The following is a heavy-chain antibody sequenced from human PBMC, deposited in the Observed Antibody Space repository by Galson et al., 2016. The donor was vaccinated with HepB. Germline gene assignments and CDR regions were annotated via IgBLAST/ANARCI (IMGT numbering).Heavy chain of an antibody. Sequence: SLRLSCAGSGFTFSDYDMHWVRQAPGKGLERVAVIWYDGSKKYYADSVKGRFTVSRDNSKNTLYQQMNSLRDEDTAVSFCARDPYGDNYYFDYWGQGTLVTVSS. CDR3: ARDPYGDNYYFDY. D-gene: IGHD4-17*01. CDR1: GFTFSDYD. CDR2: IWYDGSKK. J-gene: IGHJ4*02. V-gene: IGHV3-33*01.